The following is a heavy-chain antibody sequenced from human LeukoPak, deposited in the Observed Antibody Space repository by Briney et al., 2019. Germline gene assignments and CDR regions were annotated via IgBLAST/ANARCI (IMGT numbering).Heavy chain of an antibody. CDR3: ARSGANTAPFDL. D-gene: IGHD5-18*01. CDR2: IYYSGST. V-gene: IGHV4-59*01. J-gene: IGHJ2*01. CDR1: GGSISSYY. Sequence: SSETLSLTCTVSGGSISSYYWSWIRQPPGKGLEWIGYIYYSGSTNYNPSLKSRVTISVDTSKNQFSLKLSSVTAADTAVYYCARSGANTAPFDLWGRGTLVTVSS.